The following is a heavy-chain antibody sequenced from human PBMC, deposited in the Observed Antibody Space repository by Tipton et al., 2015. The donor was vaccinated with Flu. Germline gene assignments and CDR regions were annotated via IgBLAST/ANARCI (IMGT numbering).Heavy chain of an antibody. V-gene: IGHV1-18*01. J-gene: IGHJ6*02. CDR3: ARKGYGDIGAGGRRYGMDV. CDR1: GYTFTNYG. CDR2: ISGYNGYT. D-gene: IGHD4-17*01. Sequence: QLVQSGAEVKKPGASVKVSCKTSGYTFTNYGISWVRQAPGQGLEWMGWISGYNGYTSYSQNLQGRVSMTIDTSTSTVYMELRSLRSDDPAVYYCARKGYGDIGAGGRRYGMDVWGQGTTVTVSS.